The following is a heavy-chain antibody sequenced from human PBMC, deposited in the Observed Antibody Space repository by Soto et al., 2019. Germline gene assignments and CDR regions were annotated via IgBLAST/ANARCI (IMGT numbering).Heavy chain of an antibody. J-gene: IGHJ5*02. CDR3: ARGRGYSYGLDP. V-gene: IGHV4-30-4*01. CDR2: ISYSGTT. D-gene: IGHD5-12*01. Sequence: QVQLQESGPGLVKPSQTLSLTCTVSGDSISSANNYWSWIRQPPGEGLEWIGFISYSGTTSYSPYLKSRFAIALDTSKNQFSLSLTSVTAADTAVYYCARGRGYSYGLDPWGQGTLVTVSS. CDR1: GDSISSANNY.